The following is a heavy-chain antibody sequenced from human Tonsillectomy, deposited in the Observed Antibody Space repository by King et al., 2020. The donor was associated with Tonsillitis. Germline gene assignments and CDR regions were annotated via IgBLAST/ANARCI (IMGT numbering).Heavy chain of an antibody. CDR1: GFTFDSYA. Sequence: EVQLVESGGGLIQPGGSLRLSCAASGFTFDSYAMSWVRQAPGEGLEWVSAISASGGNTHYADSVKGRFTLSRDNSKNTLYLQMNSLRAEETAVYYCAKVRRYSSGWGFDYWGQGTLVTVSS. CDR3: AKVRRYSSGWGFDY. D-gene: IGHD6-19*01. CDR2: ISASGGNT. J-gene: IGHJ4*02. V-gene: IGHV3-23*04.